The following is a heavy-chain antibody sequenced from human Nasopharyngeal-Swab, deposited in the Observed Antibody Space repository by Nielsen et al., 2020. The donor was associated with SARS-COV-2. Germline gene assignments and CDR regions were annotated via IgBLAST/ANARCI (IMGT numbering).Heavy chain of an antibody. CDR3: ARGSGYYDSSGYSDY. Sequence: SETLSLTCTVSGGSISSYYWSWIRQPPGKGLEWIGYIYYSGSTNYNPSLKSRVTIPVDTSKNQFSLKLSSVTAADTAVYYCARGSGYYDSSGYSDYWGQGTLVTVSS. CDR2: IYYSGST. CDR1: GGSISSYY. V-gene: IGHV4-59*13. J-gene: IGHJ4*02. D-gene: IGHD3-22*01.